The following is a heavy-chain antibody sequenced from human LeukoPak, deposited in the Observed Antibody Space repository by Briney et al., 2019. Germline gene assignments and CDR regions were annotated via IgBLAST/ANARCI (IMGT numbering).Heavy chain of an antibody. CDR1: GFTFSSYW. Sequence: GGSLRLSCAASGFTFSSYWMSWVRQAPGKGLEWVANIKQDGSEKYYVDSVKGRFTISRDNAKNSLYLQMNSLRAEDTGVYYCARDRGSVYRSDYFDYWGQGTLVTVSS. D-gene: IGHD3-16*02. J-gene: IGHJ4*02. CDR3: ARDRGSVYRSDYFDY. CDR2: IKQDGSEK. V-gene: IGHV3-7*01.